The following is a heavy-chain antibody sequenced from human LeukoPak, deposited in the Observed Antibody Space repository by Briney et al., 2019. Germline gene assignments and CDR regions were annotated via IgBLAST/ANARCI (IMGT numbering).Heavy chain of an antibody. D-gene: IGHD2-21*02. J-gene: IGHJ1*01. CDR2: IRSDGTST. Sequence: GGSLRLSCAASGFIFSRYWMYWVRQGPGKGLVWVSRIRSDGTSTSYADSVKGRFTISRDNAKNTLYLQMSSLRAEDTAVYYCARGGDPVKYYAEYFQYWGQGTLVTVSS. V-gene: IGHV3-74*01. CDR3: ARGGDPVKYYAEYFQY. CDR1: GFIFSRYW.